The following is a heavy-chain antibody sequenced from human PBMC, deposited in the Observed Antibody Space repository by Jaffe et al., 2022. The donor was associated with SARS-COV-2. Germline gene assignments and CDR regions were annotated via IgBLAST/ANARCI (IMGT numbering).Heavy chain of an antibody. CDR2: IGTAGDT. CDR3: ARGGGSYTSGIDY. Sequence: EVQLVESGGGLVQPGGSLRLSCAASGFTFSSYDMHWVRQATGKGLEWVSAIGTAGDTYYPGSVKGRFTISRENAKNSLYLQMNSLRAGDTAVYYCARGGGSYTSGIDYWGQGTLVTVSS. J-gene: IGHJ4*02. D-gene: IGHD1-26*01. CDR1: GFTFSSYD. V-gene: IGHV3-13*01.